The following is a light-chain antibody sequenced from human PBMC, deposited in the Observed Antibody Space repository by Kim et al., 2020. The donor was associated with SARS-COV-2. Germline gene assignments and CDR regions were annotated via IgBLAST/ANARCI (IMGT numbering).Light chain of an antibody. Sequence: ASVKLSCTLCSGHSSYAIAMNQQQLEKGPRSLMMLKRDGSQRKGDGIPDRFSGSSSGAERYLTISSLQSEDESDYYSQTWGTGIVVFGGGTQLTVL. J-gene: IGLJ2*01. V-gene: IGLV4-69*01. CDR1: SGHSSYA. CDR2: LKRDGSQ. CDR3: QTWGTGIVV.